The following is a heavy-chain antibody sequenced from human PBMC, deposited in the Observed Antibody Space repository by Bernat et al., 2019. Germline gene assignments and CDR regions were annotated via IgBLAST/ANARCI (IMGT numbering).Heavy chain of an antibody. CDR1: GFTFSSYA. V-gene: IGHV3-30-3*01. CDR3: ARGLWIFGVVEPTTYSRGAFDI. J-gene: IGHJ3*02. D-gene: IGHD3-3*01. CDR2: ISYDGSNK. Sequence: QVQLVESGGGVVQPGRSLRLSCAASGFTFSSYAMHWVRQAPGKGLEWVAVISYDGSNKYYADSVNGRFTISRDNSKNTLYLQMNSLRAEDTAVYYCARGLWIFGVVEPTTYSRGAFDIWGQGTMVTVSS.